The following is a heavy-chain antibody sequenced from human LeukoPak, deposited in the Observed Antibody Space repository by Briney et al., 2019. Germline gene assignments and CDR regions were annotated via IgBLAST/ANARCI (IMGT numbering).Heavy chain of an antibody. Sequence: SVKVSCKASGYTFTDYYIHWVRQAPGQGLEWMGLINPDSGGTNYAQKFQGRVTMTRDTSISTAYMELSRLRSDDTAVYYCARVYYDSSGYYFVDFDYWGQGTLVTVSS. D-gene: IGHD3-22*01. J-gene: IGHJ4*02. CDR1: GYTFTDYY. CDR2: INPDSGGT. CDR3: ARVYYDSSGYYFVDFDY. V-gene: IGHV1-2*06.